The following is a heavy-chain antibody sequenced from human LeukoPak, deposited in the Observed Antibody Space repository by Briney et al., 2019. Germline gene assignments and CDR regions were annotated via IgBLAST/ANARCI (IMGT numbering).Heavy chain of an antibody. D-gene: IGHD3-16*01. J-gene: IGHJ3*01. CDR2: IRRKRQSYST. CDR3: SRDGGASDESAFDF. Sequence: GGSLRLSCEASGFTFSDYILDWVRQAPGKGLEWVGRIRRKRQSYSTEYAASVKGRFTISRDDSKNSLFLDMNSLKTEDTAVYHCSRDGGASDESAFDFWGRGTMVTVSS. V-gene: IGHV3-72*01. CDR1: GFTFSDYI.